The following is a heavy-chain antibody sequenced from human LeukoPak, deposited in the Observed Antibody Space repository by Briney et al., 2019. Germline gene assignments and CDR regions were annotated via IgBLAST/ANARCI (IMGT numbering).Heavy chain of an antibody. Sequence: PGGSLRLSCAASGFSVTSNHMSWVRQAPGKGLEWVSTIYSGGSTYYADYVTGRFTISRDNAKNSLYLQMNSLRAEDTALYYCAKDAGDNGYDPGWYFDLWGRGTLVTVSS. J-gene: IGHJ2*01. CDR2: IYSGGST. CDR3: AKDAGDNGYDPGWYFDL. D-gene: IGHD5-12*01. CDR1: GFSVTSNH. V-gene: IGHV3-53*05.